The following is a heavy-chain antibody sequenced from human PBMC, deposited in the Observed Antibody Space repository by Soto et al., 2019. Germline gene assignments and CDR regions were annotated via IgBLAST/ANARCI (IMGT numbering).Heavy chain of an antibody. J-gene: IGHJ4*02. V-gene: IGHV3-30*18. CDR2: ILYDGSNK. CDR3: AKPRPRATAMADLDH. D-gene: IGHD5-18*01. CDR1: GFTFSSYG. Sequence: GGSLRLSCAASGFTFSSYGMHWVRQAPGKGLEWVAVILYDGSNKYYADSVKGRFTISRDNSKNTLYLQMNSLRPEDTAVYYCAKPRPRATAMADLDHWGKGTLVTVSS.